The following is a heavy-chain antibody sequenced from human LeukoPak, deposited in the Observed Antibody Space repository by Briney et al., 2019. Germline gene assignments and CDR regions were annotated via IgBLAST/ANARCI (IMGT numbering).Heavy chain of an antibody. CDR2: ISGDGGST. D-gene: IGHD1-1*01. V-gene: IGHV3-43*02. J-gene: IGHJ3*02. Sequence: GGSLKLSCAASGLTFDHYVMHWVRQAPGKGLEWVSLISGDGGSTYYADSVKGRLTISRDNSKNSLYLQMNSLTTEDTALYFCAKGTTMYAFDIWGQGTMVTVSS. CDR3: AKGTTMYAFDI. CDR1: GLTFDHYV.